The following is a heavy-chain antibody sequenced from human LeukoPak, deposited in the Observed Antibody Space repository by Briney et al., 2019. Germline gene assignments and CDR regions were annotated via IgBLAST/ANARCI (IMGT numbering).Heavy chain of an antibody. D-gene: IGHD6-13*01. CDR2: ITNSGSDI. J-gene: IGHJ4*02. Sequence: ASVKVSCKSSGYTFTTYSFNWVRQAPGKGLEWISYITNSGSDIEYADSVKGRFTISWDNAKKSLYLEMNTLRAEDTAIYYCACPYRSRFDYWGQGTLVTVSS. V-gene: IGHV3-21*05. CDR3: ACPYRSRFDY. CDR1: GYTFTTYS.